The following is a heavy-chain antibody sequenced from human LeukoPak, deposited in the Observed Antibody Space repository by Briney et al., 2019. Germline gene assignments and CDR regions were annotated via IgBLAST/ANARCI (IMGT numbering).Heavy chain of an antibody. J-gene: IGHJ4*02. CDR1: RYTFTGYY. Sequence: ASVKVSCKASRYTFTGYYMHWVRQAPGQGLEWMGWINPNSGVTDYAQNFQGRVTMTRDTSISTAYVELSRLRSDDTAVYYCARGTGEGYTYGRYYFDYWAREPWSPSP. D-gene: IGHD5-18*01. V-gene: IGHV1-2*02. CDR3: ARGTGEGYTYGRYYFDY. CDR2: INPNSGVT.